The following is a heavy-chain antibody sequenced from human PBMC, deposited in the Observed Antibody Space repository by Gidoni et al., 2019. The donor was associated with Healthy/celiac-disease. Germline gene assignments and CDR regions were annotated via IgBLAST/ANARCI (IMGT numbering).Heavy chain of an antibody. J-gene: IGHJ4*02. D-gene: IGHD3-3*01. V-gene: IGHV3-7*03. CDR3: ARDDYDFWSGYYY. Sequence: EVQLVESGGGLVKPGGSLRLSCAASGFTFRSYWMSWVRLAPGQGLAWVANIKQDGSEKYYVDSVKGRFTISRDNAKNSLYLQMNSLRAEDTAVYYCARDDYDFWSGYYYWGQGTLVTVSS. CDR1: GFTFRSYW. CDR2: IKQDGSEK.